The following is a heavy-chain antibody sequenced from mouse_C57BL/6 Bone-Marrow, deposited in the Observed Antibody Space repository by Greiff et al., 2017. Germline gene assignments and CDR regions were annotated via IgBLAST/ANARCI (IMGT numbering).Heavy chain of an antibody. CDR3: SKGDYDGSWFAY. V-gene: IGHV1-69*01. J-gene: IGHJ3*01. Sequence: VKLQQPGAELVMPGASVKLSCKASGYTFTSYWMHWVKQRPGQGLEWIGEIDPSDSYTNYNQKFKGKSTLTVDKSSSTSYMQLSSLTSEDSAVYYCSKGDYDGSWFAYWGQGTLVTVSA. D-gene: IGHD2-4*01. CDR2: IDPSDSYT. CDR1: GYTFTSYW.